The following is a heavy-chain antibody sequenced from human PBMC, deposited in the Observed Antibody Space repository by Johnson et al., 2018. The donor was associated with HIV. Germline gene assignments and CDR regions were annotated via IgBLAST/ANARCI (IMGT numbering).Heavy chain of an antibody. CDR3: ARDDYYDTSNHLDI. V-gene: IGHV3-11*04. CDR1: GFTFSDYY. CDR2: ISSSGSTI. J-gene: IGHJ3*02. Sequence: QVQLVESGGGLVQPGGSLRLSCAASGFTFSDYYMSWIRQAPGKGLEWVSYISSSGSTIYYADSVTGRFTISRDNAKTSVFLQMNSLRAEDTAMYYCARDDYYDTSNHLDIWGQGTMVTVSS. D-gene: IGHD3-22*01.